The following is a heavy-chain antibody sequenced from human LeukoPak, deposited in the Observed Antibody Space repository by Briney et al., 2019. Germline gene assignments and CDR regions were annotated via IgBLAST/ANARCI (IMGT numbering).Heavy chain of an antibody. D-gene: IGHD3-10*01. Sequence: GGSLRLSCAASGFIFSSHSMSWVRQAPGKGLEWVSGITDSGRKTYYADSVKGRFSISRDNSKNTVYLQMSDLRAEDTAVYYCAKITKATTPNYWGQGTLVTVSS. CDR3: AKITKATTPNY. V-gene: IGHV3-23*01. J-gene: IGHJ4*02. CDR1: GFIFSSHS. CDR2: ITDSGRKT.